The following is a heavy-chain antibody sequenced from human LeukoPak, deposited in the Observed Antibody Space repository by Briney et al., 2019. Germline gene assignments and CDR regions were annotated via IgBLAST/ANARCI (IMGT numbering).Heavy chain of an antibody. CDR1: GGSLGRYY. Sequence: SETLSLTCTVSGGSLGRYYWSWIRQPPGKGLEWIGYIYYSGSTSYNPPLKSRVTMSVDTSKNQFSLNLSSVTAADTAVYYCARVKDGPNQDAFDIWGQGTMVTVSS. J-gene: IGHJ3*02. CDR3: ARVKDGPNQDAFDI. CDR2: IYYSGST. D-gene: IGHD5-24*01. V-gene: IGHV4-59*01.